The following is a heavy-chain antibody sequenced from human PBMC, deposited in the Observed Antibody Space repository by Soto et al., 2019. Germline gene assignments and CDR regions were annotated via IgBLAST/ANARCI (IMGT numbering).Heavy chain of an antibody. CDR1: GGSFSGYY. Sequence: SETLSLTCAVYGGSFSGYYWSWIRQPPGKGLEWIGEINHSGSTNYNPSLKSRVTISVDTSKNQFSLKLSSVTAADTAVYYCGRGGTTPPPNNYYYMDVWGKGTTVTVSS. CDR3: GRGGTTPPPNNYYYMDV. CDR2: INHSGST. J-gene: IGHJ6*03. D-gene: IGHD1-1*01. V-gene: IGHV4-34*01.